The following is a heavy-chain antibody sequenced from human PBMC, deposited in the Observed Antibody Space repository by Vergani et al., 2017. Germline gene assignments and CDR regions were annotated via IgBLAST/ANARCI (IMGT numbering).Heavy chain of an antibody. CDR3: AREYGDYGMDV. D-gene: IGHD4-17*01. Sequence: QVQLQQWGAGLLKPSETLSLTCAVYGGSFSGYYWSWIRQPPGKGLEWIGEINHSGSTNYNPSLKSRVTISVDTSKNQFSLKLSSVTAADTAVYYCAREYGDYGMDVWGQGTTVTVSS. CDR1: GGSFSGYY. CDR2: INHSGST. V-gene: IGHV4-34*01. J-gene: IGHJ6*02.